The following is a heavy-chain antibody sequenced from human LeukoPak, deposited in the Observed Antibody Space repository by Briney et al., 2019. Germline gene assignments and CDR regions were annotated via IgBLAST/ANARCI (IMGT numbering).Heavy chain of an antibody. J-gene: IGHJ4*02. V-gene: IGHV4-34*01. Sequence: SETLSLTCAVYGGSFSGYYWNWIRQPPGKGLEWIGEINHSGRTNYNPSLKSRVTISVDTSKKQFSLKLSSVTAADTAVYYCVRYYDSSGYYYSHYFDYWGQGTLVTVSS. CDR2: INHSGRT. CDR1: GGSFSGYY. D-gene: IGHD3-22*01. CDR3: VRYYDSSGYYYSHYFDY.